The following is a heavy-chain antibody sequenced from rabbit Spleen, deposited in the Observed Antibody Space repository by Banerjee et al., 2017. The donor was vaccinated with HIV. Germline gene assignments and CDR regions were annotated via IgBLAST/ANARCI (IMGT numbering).Heavy chain of an antibody. CDR2: IHTIGNRP. CDR1: GFSFSSGYW. Sequence: QSLEESGGDLVKPGASLTLTCTASGFSFSSGYWMCWVRQAPGKGLEWIGCIHTIGNRPYYASWAKGRFTISKASTTVTLQMTSLTVADTATYFCARNGGGSNDWLDLWGPGTLVTVS. J-gene: IGHJ5*01. CDR3: ARNGGGSNDWLDL. D-gene: IGHD8-1*01. V-gene: IGHV1S40*01.